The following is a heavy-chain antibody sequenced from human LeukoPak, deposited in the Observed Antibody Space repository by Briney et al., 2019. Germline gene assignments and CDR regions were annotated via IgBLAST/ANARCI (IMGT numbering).Heavy chain of an antibody. CDR3: ASLGPHDYGGNFDY. Sequence: PGGSLRLSCAASGFTFSSYAMHWVRQAPGKGLEWVAVISYDGSNKYYADSVKGRFTISRDNSKNTLYLQMNSLRAEDTAVYYCASLGPHDYGGNFDYWGQGTLVTVSS. J-gene: IGHJ4*02. CDR2: ISYDGSNK. V-gene: IGHV3-30-3*01. D-gene: IGHD4-17*01. CDR1: GFTFSSYA.